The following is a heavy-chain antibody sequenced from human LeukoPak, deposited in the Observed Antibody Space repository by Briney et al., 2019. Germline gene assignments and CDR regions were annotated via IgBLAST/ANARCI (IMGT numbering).Heavy chain of an antibody. CDR3: AGGYNGYDWSDY. J-gene: IGHJ4*02. D-gene: IGHD5-12*01. CDR2: ISSRATTI. CDR1: GLSLTDNY. V-gene: IGHV3-11*01. Sequence: GGSLRHSCAASGLSLTDNYMNWIRLAPGKWLEWIAYISSRATTIKYADSVKGRFTISRDTAKNTLYLHLNSLKSEDRALYFCAGGYNGYDWSDYWGQGALVTVSS.